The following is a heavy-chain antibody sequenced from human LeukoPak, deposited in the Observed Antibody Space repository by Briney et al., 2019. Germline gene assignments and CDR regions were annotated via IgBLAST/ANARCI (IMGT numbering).Heavy chain of an antibody. CDR3: ARGMWGVVRSGHRFFDY. J-gene: IGHJ4*02. CDR1: GGSFSGYY. V-gene: IGHV4-34*01. CDR2: INHSGST. Sequence: PSETLSLTCAVYGGSFSGYYWSWIRQTPGKGLEWIGEINHSGSTNYNPSLKSRVTISVDTSKNQFSLKLSSVTAADTAVYYCARGMWGVVRSGHRFFDYRGQGTLVTVSS. D-gene: IGHD2-15*01.